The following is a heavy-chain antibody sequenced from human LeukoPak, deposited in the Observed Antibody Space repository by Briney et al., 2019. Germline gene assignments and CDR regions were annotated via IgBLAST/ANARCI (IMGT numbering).Heavy chain of an antibody. CDR2: IYYSGST. V-gene: IGHV4-59*08. CDR3: ARHSGAGTGFVY. CDR1: GGSTSSYY. J-gene: IGHJ4*02. D-gene: IGHD6-19*01. Sequence: KPSETLSLTCTVSGGSTSSYYWSWIRQPPGKGLEWIGYIYYSGSTNYNPSLKSRLTISIDTSENQFSLKLSSVTAADTAVYYCARHSGAGTGFVYWGQGTLVTVSS.